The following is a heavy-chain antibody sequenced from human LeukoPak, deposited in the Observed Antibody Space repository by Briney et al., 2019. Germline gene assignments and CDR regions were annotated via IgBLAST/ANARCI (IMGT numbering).Heavy chain of an antibody. Sequence: SETLSLTCTVSGGSISSGDYYWSWIRQPPGKGLEWIGYIYYSGSTYYNPSLKSRVTISVDTSKNQFSLKLSSVTAADTAVYYCARASPTAAAGMGDYWGQGTLVTVSS. CDR3: ARASPTAAAGMGDY. CDR1: GGSISSGDYY. CDR2: IYYSGST. J-gene: IGHJ4*02. V-gene: IGHV4-31*03. D-gene: IGHD6-13*01.